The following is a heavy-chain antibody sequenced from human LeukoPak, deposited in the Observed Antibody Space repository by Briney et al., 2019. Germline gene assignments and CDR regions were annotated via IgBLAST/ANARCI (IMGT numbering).Heavy chain of an antibody. Sequence: KAWGSLRLSCAASGFTFSSYSMNWVRQAPGKGLEWVSSISSSSSYIYYADSVKGRFTISRDNAKNSLYLQMESLRVEDTAVYYCARDLHYYGSGPWGQGTLVTVSS. CDR3: ARDLHYYGSGP. CDR1: GFTFSSYS. V-gene: IGHV3-21*01. D-gene: IGHD3-10*01. CDR2: ISSSSSYI. J-gene: IGHJ5*02.